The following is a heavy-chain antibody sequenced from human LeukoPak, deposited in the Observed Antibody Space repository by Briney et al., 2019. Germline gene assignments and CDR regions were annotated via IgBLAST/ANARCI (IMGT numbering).Heavy chain of an antibody. J-gene: IGHJ6*02. CDR2: LYSGGST. V-gene: IGHV3-66*01. CDR1: GFTVSGNY. CDR3: ATTDKGYYYGMEV. Sequence: AGSLRLSCAASGFTVSGNYMSWVRQAPGKGLKWVSLLYSGGSTYYADSVKGRFSISRDNSKNTLYLQMNSLRAEDTAVYYCATTDKGYYYGMEVWGQGTTVTVSS.